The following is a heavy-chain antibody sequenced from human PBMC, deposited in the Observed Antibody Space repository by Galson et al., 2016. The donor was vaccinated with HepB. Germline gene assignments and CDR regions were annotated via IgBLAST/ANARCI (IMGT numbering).Heavy chain of an antibody. D-gene: IGHD6-13*01. CDR2: IWHAGSNK. J-gene: IGHJ4*02. CDR1: EFTFSTYG. Sequence: SLRLSCAASEFTFSTYGMHWVRQAPGKGLEWVALIWHAGSNKYYADSVKGRFTISRDNPKNTLYLQMNSLKVEDTAVYYCAREMHVAAAAAFDFWGRGTLVTGSS. CDR3: AREMHVAAAAAFDF. V-gene: IGHV3-33*01.